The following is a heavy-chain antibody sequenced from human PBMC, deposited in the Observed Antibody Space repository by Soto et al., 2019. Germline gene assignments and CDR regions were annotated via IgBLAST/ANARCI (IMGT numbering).Heavy chain of an antibody. J-gene: IGHJ6*03. CDR1: GFTFSSYS. CDR2: ISSSSSTI. D-gene: IGHD3-10*01. Sequence: PGGSLRLSCAASGFTFSSYSMNWVRQAPGKGLEWVSYISSSSSTIYYADSVKGRFTISRDNAKNSLYLQMNSLRAEDTAVYYCARDAEREIWFGELLEYYYMDVWGKGTTVTVSS. CDR3: ARDAEREIWFGELLEYYYMDV. V-gene: IGHV3-48*01.